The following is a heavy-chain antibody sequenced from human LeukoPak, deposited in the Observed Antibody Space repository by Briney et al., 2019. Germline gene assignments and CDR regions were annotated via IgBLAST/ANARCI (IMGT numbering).Heavy chain of an antibody. Sequence: PGRSLRLSCAASGFTFSSYAMHWVRQAPGKGLEWVAVISYDGSNKYYADSAKGRFTISRDNSKNTLYLQMNSLRAEDTAVYYCARDPVAGYYFDYWGQGTLVTVSS. V-gene: IGHV3-30-3*01. CDR1: GFTFSSYA. J-gene: IGHJ4*02. CDR3: ARDPVAGYYFDY. CDR2: ISYDGSNK. D-gene: IGHD6-19*01.